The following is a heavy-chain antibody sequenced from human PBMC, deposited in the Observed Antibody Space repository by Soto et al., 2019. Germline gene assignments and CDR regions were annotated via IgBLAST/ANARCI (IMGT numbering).Heavy chain of an antibody. V-gene: IGHV3-30*18. D-gene: IGHD6-19*01. CDR2: ISYDGSNK. Sequence: GESLKISCAASGFTFSSYGMHWVRQAPGKGLEWVAVISYDGSNKYYADSVKGRFTISRDNSKNTLYLQMNSLRAEDTAVYYCAKDQSYSSGGNYFDYWGQGTLVTVSS. CDR1: GFTFSSYG. J-gene: IGHJ4*02. CDR3: AKDQSYSSGGNYFDY.